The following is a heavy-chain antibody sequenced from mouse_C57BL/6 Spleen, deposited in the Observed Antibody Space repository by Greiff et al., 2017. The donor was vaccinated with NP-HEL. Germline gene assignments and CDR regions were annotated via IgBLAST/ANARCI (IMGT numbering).Heavy chain of an antibody. CDR2: ISSGGSYT. CDR3: ARHYYGSSYGYFDY. J-gene: IGHJ2*01. V-gene: IGHV5-6*01. CDR1: GFTFSSYG. D-gene: IGHD1-1*01. Sequence: EVQGVESGGDLVKPGGSLKLSCAASGFTFSSYGMSWVRQTPDKRLEWVATISSGGSYTYYPASVKGRFTISRDNAKNTLYLQMSSLKSEDTAMYYCARHYYGSSYGYFDYWGQGTTLTVSS.